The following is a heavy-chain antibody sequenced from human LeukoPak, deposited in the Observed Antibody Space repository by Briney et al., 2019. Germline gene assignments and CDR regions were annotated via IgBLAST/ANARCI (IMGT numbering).Heavy chain of an antibody. Sequence: PGGSLRLSCAASGFTFSSYGMHWVRQAPGKGLEWVAVIWYDGSNKYYADSVKGRFTISRDNSKNTLYLQMNSLRAEDTAVYYCARAIAVAGLNYWGQGTLVTVSS. D-gene: IGHD6-19*01. CDR1: GFTFSSYG. CDR3: ARAIAVAGLNY. V-gene: IGHV3-33*01. CDR2: IWYDGSNK. J-gene: IGHJ4*02.